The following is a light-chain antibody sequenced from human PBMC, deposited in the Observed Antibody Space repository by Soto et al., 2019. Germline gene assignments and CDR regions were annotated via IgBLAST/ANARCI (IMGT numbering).Light chain of an antibody. J-gene: IGKJ1*01. Sequence: EIVMTQSPATLSVSPGERATLSCRASQSISSNLAWYQQKPGQAPRLLIYGASTRAAGIPARFSGSGSGTAVTPPISSLQSEDFAVYYCQHYNNWPPWTFGQGTKVEIK. CDR2: GAS. CDR3: QHYNNWPPWT. V-gene: IGKV3-15*01. CDR1: QSISSN.